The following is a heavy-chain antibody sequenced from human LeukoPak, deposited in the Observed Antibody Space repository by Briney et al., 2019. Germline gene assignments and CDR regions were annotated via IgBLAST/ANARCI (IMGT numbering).Heavy chain of an antibody. V-gene: IGHV4-39*01. CDR2: IYYSGST. CDR1: GGSISSSSYY. D-gene: IGHD3-22*01. Sequence: SETLSLTCTVSGGSISSSSYYWGWIRQPPGKGLEWIGSIYYSGSTYYNPSLKSRVTISVDTSKNQFSLKLSSVTAADTAVYYCARQANYYDSSGYLYYFDYWGQGALVTVSS. CDR3: ARQANYYDSSGYLYYFDY. J-gene: IGHJ4*02.